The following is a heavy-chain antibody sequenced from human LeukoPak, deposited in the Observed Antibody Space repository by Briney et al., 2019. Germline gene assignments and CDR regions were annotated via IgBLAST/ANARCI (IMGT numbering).Heavy chain of an antibody. CDR2: IYSGGST. CDR1: GFTVSSNY. V-gene: IGHV3-53*01. J-gene: IGHJ4*02. Sequence: GGSLRLSCAASGFTVSSNYMSWVRQAPGKGLEWVSVIYSGGSTYYADSVKGRFTISRDNSKNTLYLQMNSLRAEDTAVYYCATVPLSGSYPYYFDYWGQGTLVTVSS. D-gene: IGHD1-26*01. CDR3: ATVPLSGSYPYYFDY.